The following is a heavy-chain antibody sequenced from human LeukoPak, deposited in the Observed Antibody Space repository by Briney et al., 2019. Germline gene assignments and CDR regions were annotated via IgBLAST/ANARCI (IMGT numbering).Heavy chain of an antibody. D-gene: IGHD6-19*01. Sequence: GGSLRLSCAASGFTFSTYGMYWVRQAPGKGLEWVAVIWYDGSNKYYADSVKGRFTISRDNSKNTLCLQMNSLRAEDTAVYYCARDRSTGSYFYFDYWGQGTLVTVSS. V-gene: IGHV3-33*01. CDR3: ARDRSTGSYFYFDY. CDR1: GFTFSTYG. CDR2: IWYDGSNK. J-gene: IGHJ4*02.